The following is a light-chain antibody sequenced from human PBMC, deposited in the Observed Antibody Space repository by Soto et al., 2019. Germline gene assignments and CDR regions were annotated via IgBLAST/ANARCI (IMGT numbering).Light chain of an antibody. Sequence: SYELTQPPPVSVSPGQTASITCSGDKLGDKYACWYQQKPGQSPVLVIYQDSKRPSGIPERFSGSNSGNTATLTISGTQAMDEADYYCQAWDSSTFLVFGGGTKLTVL. CDR2: QDS. V-gene: IGLV3-1*01. J-gene: IGLJ2*01. CDR1: KLGDKY. CDR3: QAWDSSTFLV.